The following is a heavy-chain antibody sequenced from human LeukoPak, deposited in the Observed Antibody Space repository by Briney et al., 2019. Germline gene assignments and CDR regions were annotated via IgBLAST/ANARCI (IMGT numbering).Heavy chain of an antibody. J-gene: IGHJ6*03. Sequence: SVKVSCKASGGTFSSYAISWVRQAPGQGLEWMGRIIPIFGTANYAQKFQGRVTITTDESTSTAYMELSSLRSEDTAVYYCASISIAVAGTRRSSYYYMDVWGKGTTVTVPS. CDR3: ASISIAVAGTRRSSYYYMDV. CDR1: GGTFSSYA. D-gene: IGHD6-19*01. CDR2: IIPIFGTA. V-gene: IGHV1-69*05.